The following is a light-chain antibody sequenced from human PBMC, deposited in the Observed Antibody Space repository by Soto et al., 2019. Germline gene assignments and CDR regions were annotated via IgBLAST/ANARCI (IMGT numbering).Light chain of an antibody. CDR1: QGISNY. V-gene: IGKV1-9*01. Sequence: DIQLTQSPSFLSASVGDRVTITCRASQGISNYLGWYQQKPGKAPKLLIYAASTLQTGVPSRFSGSGSGTDFTLAISSLQPEDSATYYCLQDINYPWTFGQGTKVDIK. CDR3: LQDINYPWT. J-gene: IGKJ1*01. CDR2: AAS.